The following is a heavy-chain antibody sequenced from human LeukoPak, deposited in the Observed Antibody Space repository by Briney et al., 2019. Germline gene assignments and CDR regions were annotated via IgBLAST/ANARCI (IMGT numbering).Heavy chain of an antibody. V-gene: IGHV3-21*01. CDR2: ISTSSSYI. D-gene: IGHD6-13*01. Sequence: PGGSLRLSCAASGFTFSSYSMNWVRQAPGKGLEWVSSISTSSSYIYYADSVKGRFTISRDNAKKSLFLQMNSLRAEDTAVYYCARDLSSSWYFFDYWGQGTLVTVSS. CDR1: GFTFSSYS. CDR3: ARDLSSSWYFFDY. J-gene: IGHJ4*02.